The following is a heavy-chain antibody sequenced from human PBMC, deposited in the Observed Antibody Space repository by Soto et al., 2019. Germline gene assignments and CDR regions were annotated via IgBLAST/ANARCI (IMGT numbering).Heavy chain of an antibody. CDR3: ATSNLQENXYDI. J-gene: IGHJ3*02. CDR1: GFTVSGKKY. CDR2: LYDLDGT. Sequence: GGSLRLSCAAFGFTVSGKKYVAWARQATGKGLEWVSALYDLDGTYYADSVKGRFTTSSDSSRTTVYLKMNSLRPDDTAVYSCATSNLQENXYDIWGQGTMVXV. V-gene: IGHV3-53*01.